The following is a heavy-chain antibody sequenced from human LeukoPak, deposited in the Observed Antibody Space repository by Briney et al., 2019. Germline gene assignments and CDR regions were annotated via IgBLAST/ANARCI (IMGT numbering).Heavy chain of an antibody. CDR1: GYSISSGYY. CDR3: ARDILLNWFDP. CDR2: IYHSGTT. V-gene: IGHV4-38-2*02. J-gene: IGHJ5*02. Sequence: SETLSLTCTVSGYSISSGYYWGWIRQSPGKGLEGIGHIYHSGTTYNNPSHNSRVSISADTSKNQFSLRLASVTAADTAVYYCARDILLNWFDPWGQGTLVTVSS.